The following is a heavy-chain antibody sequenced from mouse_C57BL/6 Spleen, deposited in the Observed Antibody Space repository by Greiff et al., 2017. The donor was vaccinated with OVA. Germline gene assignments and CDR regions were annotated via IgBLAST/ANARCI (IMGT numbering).Heavy chain of an antibody. CDR2: IDPENGDT. CDR1: GFNIKDDY. D-gene: IGHD1-1*01. V-gene: IGHV14-4*01. CDR3: TTGYYGSFSKGYYYAMDY. Sequence: EVKLMESGAELVRPGASVKLSCTASGFNIKDDYMHWVKQRPEQGLEWIGWIDPENGDTEYASKFQGKATITADTSSNTAYLQLSSLTSEDTAVYYCTTGYYGSFSKGYYYAMDYWGQGTSVTVSS. J-gene: IGHJ4*01.